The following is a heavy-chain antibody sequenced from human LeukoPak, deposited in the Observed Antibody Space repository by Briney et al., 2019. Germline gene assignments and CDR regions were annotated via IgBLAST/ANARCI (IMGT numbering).Heavy chain of an antibody. CDR3: AKDSDLSSSTWFDP. V-gene: IGHV3-33*06. CDR1: GFTFSSYG. D-gene: IGHD6-6*01. Sequence: QPGGSLRLSCAASGFTFSSYGMHWVRQAPGKGLEWVAVIWYDGSNKYYADSVKGRFTISRDNSKNTLYLQMNSLRAEDTAVYYCAKDSDLSSSTWFDPWGQGTLVTVSP. CDR2: IWYDGSNK. J-gene: IGHJ5*02.